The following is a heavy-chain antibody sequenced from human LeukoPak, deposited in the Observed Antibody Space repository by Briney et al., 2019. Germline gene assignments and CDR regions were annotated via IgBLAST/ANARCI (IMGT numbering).Heavy chain of an antibody. CDR3: ARGSRYDQHYYYYMDV. V-gene: IGHV3-21*01. D-gene: IGHD5-12*01. J-gene: IGHJ6*03. Sequence: GGSLRLSCAASGFTFSSYSMNWVRQAPGKGLEWVSSISSSSSYIYYADSVKGRFTISRDNAKNSLYLQMNSLRAEDTAVYYCARGSRYDQHYYYYMDVWGEGTTVTVSS. CDR2: ISSSSSYI. CDR1: GFTFSSYS.